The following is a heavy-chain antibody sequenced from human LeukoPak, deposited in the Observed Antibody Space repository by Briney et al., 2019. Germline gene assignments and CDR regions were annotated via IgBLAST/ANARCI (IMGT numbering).Heavy chain of an antibody. J-gene: IGHJ4*02. Sequence: GGSLRLSCAASGFSVSSNYMNWVRQAPGKGLEWVSYISTSSSTIYYADSVKGRFTISRDNAKNSLYLQMNSLRAEDTAVYYCARDLTADYWGQGTLVTVSS. CDR2: ISTSSSTI. CDR3: ARDLTADY. V-gene: IGHV3-48*01. CDR1: GFSVSSNY. D-gene: IGHD4/OR15-4a*01.